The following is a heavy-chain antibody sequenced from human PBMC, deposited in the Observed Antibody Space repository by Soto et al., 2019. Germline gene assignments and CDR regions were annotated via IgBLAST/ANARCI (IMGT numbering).Heavy chain of an antibody. J-gene: IGHJ6*02. D-gene: IGHD2-15*01. CDR2: IYYSGST. CDR1: GGSISSGGYY. V-gene: IGHV4-31*03. CDR3: ARMVVAAPSDYYGMDV. Sequence: KASETLSLTCTVSGGSISSGGYYWSWIRQHPGKGLEWIGYIYYSGSTYYNPSLKSRVTISVDTSKNQFSLKLSSVTAADTAVYYCARMVVAAPSDYYGMDVWGQGTTVTVSS.